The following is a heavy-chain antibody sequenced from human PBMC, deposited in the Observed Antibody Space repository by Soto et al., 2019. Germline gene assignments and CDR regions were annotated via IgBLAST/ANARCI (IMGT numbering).Heavy chain of an antibody. CDR3: TTGLAFVLVTADGSFDI. J-gene: IGHJ3*02. Sequence: GGSLRLSCAASGFTFSNAWMSWVRQAPGKGLEWVGRIKSKTDGGTTDYAAPVKGRFTISRDDSKNTLYLQMNSLKTEVTAVYYCTTGLAFVLVTADGSFDIWGQGTMVTVSS. V-gene: IGHV3-15*01. CDR2: IKSKTDGGTT. D-gene: IGHD2-21*02. CDR1: GFTFSNAW.